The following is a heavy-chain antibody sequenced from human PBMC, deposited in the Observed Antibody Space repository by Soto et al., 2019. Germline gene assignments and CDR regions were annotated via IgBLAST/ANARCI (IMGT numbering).Heavy chain of an antibody. CDR3: ARETGIGSSSPGAFDI. J-gene: IGHJ3*02. CDR2: INPSGGST. D-gene: IGHD6-6*01. V-gene: IGHV1-46*01. Sequence: ASVKVSCKASGYTFTSYYMHWVRQAPGQGLEWMVIINPSGGSTSYAQKFQGRVTMTRGTSTSTVYMELSSLRSEDTAVYYCARETGIGSSSPGAFDIWGQGTMVTVSS. CDR1: GYTFTSYY.